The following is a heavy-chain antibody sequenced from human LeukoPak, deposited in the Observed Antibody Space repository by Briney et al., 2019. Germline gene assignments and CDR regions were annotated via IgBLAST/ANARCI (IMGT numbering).Heavy chain of an antibody. Sequence: GGSLRLSCAASGFTFSSYSMNWVRQAPGKGLEWVSSISSSSSYIYYADSVKGRFTISRDNAKNSLYLQMNSLRAEDTAVYYCARDLMEYYYDSSGYYYDYWGQGTLVTVSS. CDR3: ARDLMEYYYDSSGYYYDY. J-gene: IGHJ4*02. D-gene: IGHD3-22*01. V-gene: IGHV3-21*01. CDR1: GFTFSSYS. CDR2: ISSSSSYI.